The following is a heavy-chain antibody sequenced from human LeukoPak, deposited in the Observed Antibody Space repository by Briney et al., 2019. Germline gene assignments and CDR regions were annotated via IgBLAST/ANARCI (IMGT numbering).Heavy chain of an antibody. D-gene: IGHD1-1*01. V-gene: IGHV4-4*07. J-gene: IGHJ6*03. CDR1: GGSISRYY. CDR2: IYSSGST. CDR3: ARDGVGRHDPTYYSTDV. Sequence: SETLPLTCTVSGGSISRYYWSWIRQPAGKGLEWIGRIYSSGSTNYNPSLKGRVTMSVDTPKNQFSLKLSSVAAAEPAVYSCARDGVGRHDPTYYSTDVWGKGTTVTASS.